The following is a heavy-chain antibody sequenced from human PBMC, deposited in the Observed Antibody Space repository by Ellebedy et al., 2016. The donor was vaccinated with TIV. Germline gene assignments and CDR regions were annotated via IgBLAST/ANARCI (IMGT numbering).Heavy chain of an antibody. CDR1: GFTFSSYA. J-gene: IGHJ4*02. CDR2: ISGSGGST. Sequence: GGSLRLXXAASGFTFSSYAMSWVRQAPGKGLEWVSAISGSGGSTYYADSVKGRFTISRDNSKNTLYLQMNSLRAEDTAVYYCAKDEEENDYGTPGAFDYWGQGTLVTVSS. V-gene: IGHV3-23*01. D-gene: IGHD4-17*01. CDR3: AKDEEENDYGTPGAFDY.